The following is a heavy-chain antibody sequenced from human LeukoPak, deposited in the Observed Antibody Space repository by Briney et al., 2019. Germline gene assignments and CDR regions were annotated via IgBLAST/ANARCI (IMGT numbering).Heavy chain of an antibody. CDR2: IRYDGSNK. D-gene: IGHD6-19*01. CDR3: AKETIAVARPLDY. CDR1: GFTFSSYG. V-gene: IGHV3-30*02. J-gene: IGHJ4*02. Sequence: PGGSLRLSCAASGFTFSSYGMHWVRQAPGKGLEWVAFIRYDGSNKYYADSVKGRFTISRDNSKNTLYLQMNSLRAEDTAVYYCAKETIAVARPLDYRGQGTLVTVSS.